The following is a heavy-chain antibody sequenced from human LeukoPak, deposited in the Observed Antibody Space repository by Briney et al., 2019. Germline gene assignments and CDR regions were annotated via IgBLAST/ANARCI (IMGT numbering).Heavy chain of an antibody. J-gene: IGHJ5*02. V-gene: IGHV3-30*02. D-gene: IGHD3-22*01. CDR2: IRYDGSNK. CDR1: GFTFSSYG. CDR3: AADSSGYNWFDP. Sequence: GGSLRLSCAASGFTFSSYGMHWVRQAPCKGLEWVAFIRYDGSNKYYADSVKGRFTISRDNSKNTLYLQMNSLRAEDTAVYYCAADSSGYNWFDPWGQGTLVTVSS.